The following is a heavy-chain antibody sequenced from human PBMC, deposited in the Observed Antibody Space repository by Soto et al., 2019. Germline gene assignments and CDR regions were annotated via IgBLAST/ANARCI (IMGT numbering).Heavy chain of an antibody. CDR1: DGSISSSNFH. J-gene: IGHJ4*01. CDR3: AGDLHGSPDY. D-gene: IGHD2-21*02. Sequence: QVQLQESGPGLVEPSETLSLTCTVTDGSISSSNFHWAWVRQPPGGGLEWIGSIFHTGGTYSRPSLKCRVTMSVDTSRNQSSLKVHSVTTSDTAIYFCAGDLHGSPDYLGHGTLVTASS. CDR2: IFHTGGT. V-gene: IGHV4-39*01.